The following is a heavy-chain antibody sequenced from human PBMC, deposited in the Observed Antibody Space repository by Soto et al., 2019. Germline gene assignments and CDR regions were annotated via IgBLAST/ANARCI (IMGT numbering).Heavy chain of an antibody. D-gene: IGHD4-17*01. CDR1: GFPFPTYA. J-gene: IGHJ4*02. CDR3: AKESESDYGDYFDY. V-gene: IGHV3-23*01. Sequence: GGSLRLSCAASGFPFPTYAMTWVRQAPGKGLKWVSTISASGESTYFADSVKGRFTISRDNSKNTLYLQMNSLRAEDTAVYYCAKESESDYGDYFDYWGEGTLVTVSS. CDR2: ISASGEST.